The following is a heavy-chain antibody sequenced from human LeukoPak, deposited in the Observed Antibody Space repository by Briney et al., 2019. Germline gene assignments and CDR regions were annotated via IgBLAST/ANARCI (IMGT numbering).Heavy chain of an antibody. J-gene: IGHJ4*02. V-gene: IGHV5-51*01. CDR1: GYSFTNYW. Sequence: GESLKISCKASGYSFTNYWNGWGRQKPGKSLQGMGISYPGDSNTRYSPSFQSQVTISADKSNNTSYLKWSSLTASDTAMYYCAGRYEFWSGFYWGQGTLVTVSS. D-gene: IGHD3-3*01. CDR2: SYPGDSNT. CDR3: AGRYEFWSGFY.